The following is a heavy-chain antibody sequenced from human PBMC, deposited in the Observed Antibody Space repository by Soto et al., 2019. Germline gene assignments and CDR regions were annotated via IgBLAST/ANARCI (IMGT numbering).Heavy chain of an antibody. V-gene: IGHV2-5*02. CDR1: GFSLTTSGVG. CDR3: AHHPYYGLGSYSFDY. J-gene: IGHJ4*02. Sequence: QITLKESGPTLVRPTQTLTLTCTFSGFSLTTSGVGVGWIRQPPGKALEWLAVIYWDDDKRYSSSLKSRLTITKDTSKNQVVRTMTNMDPVDTATYYCAHHPYYGLGSYSFDYWGQGPLVTVSS. CDR2: IYWDDDK. D-gene: IGHD3-10*01.